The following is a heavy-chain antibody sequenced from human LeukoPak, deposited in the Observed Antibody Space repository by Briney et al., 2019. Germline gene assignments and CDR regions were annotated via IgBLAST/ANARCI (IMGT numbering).Heavy chain of an antibody. V-gene: IGHV4-4*08. CDR3: VRDRELTY. D-gene: IGHD3-10*01. Sequence: ASETLSLTCTVSDGSISIYYWSWIRQPPGKGLEWIGYVYSIGNTNYSPSLKGRAIISADTSKNQFSLKLTSVTAADTAVYYCVRDRELTYWGQGILVTVSS. CDR2: VYSIGNT. CDR1: DGSISIYY. J-gene: IGHJ4*02.